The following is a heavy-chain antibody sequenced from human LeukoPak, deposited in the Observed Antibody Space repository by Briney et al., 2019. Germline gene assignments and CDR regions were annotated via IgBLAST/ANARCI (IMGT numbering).Heavy chain of an antibody. CDR2: ISDSGGST. D-gene: IGHD3-3*01. J-gene: IGHJ3*02. CDR1: GFTFSSYA. V-gene: IGHV3-23*01. CDR3: ARVFGADNDAFDI. Sequence: GGSLRLSCAASGFTFSSYAMSWVRQAPGKGLEWVSAISDSGGSTYYADSVKGRFTISRDNSKNTLYLQMNSLRAEDTAVYYCARVFGADNDAFDIWGQGTMVTVSS.